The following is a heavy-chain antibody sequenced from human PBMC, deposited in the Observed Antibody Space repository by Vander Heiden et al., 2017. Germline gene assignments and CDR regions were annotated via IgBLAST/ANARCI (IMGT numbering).Heavy chain of an antibody. CDR1: GFTLSSFD. J-gene: IGHJ4*02. D-gene: IGHD5-18*01. Sequence: QVQLVVPGGGVVQPGRSLRLSCAASGFTLSSFDMHWVRQARGKGLEWVALISNDGSNKYNADSVKGRFTISRDNSKNTLYLEMNSLRAEDTAVYYCARGYTAMATGHFDHWGQGTLVTVSS. CDR3: ARGYTAMATGHFDH. V-gene: IGHV3-30*03. CDR2: ISNDGSNK.